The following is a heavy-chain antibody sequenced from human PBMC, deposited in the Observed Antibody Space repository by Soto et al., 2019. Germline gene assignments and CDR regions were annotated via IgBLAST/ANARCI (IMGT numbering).Heavy chain of an antibody. CDR2: IGTAGDT. J-gene: IGHJ2*01. Sequence: EEQLVESGGGLVQPGGSLRLSCTASGFTFSSYDMQWVRQATGKSLEWVSGIGTAGDTYYSDSAKGRFTIPREDAKNSLYLQVNSLRAGDTALYYCARATHSGTYVHWYFDLWGRGTLVTVSS. D-gene: IGHD1-26*01. CDR1: GFTFSSYD. V-gene: IGHV3-13*01. CDR3: ARATHSGTYVHWYFDL.